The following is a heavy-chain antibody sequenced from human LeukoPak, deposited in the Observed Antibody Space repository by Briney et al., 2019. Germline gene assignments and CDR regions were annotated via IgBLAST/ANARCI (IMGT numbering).Heavy chain of an antibody. V-gene: IGHV3-7*04. D-gene: IGHD4-23*01. J-gene: IGHJ6*02. Sequence: PGGSLRLSCAASGFTFSDYWMTWVRQAPGRGLEWVASIEQDGTAKFYVDSVKGRFTISRDNAKSSLYLQMNSLRADDTAVYYCARARWSLYGMDVWGQGTTVTVSS. CDR1: GFTFSDYW. CDR2: IEQDGTAK. CDR3: ARARWSLYGMDV.